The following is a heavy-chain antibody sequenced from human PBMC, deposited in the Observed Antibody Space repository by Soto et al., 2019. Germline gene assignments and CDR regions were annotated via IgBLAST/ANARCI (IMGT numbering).Heavy chain of an antibody. D-gene: IGHD4-17*01. CDR3: AKTGGGPPTVTTVIWSPNDY. CDR1: GFTFSSYA. Sequence: PGGSLRLSCAASGFTFSSYAMSWVRQAPGKGLEWVSAISGSGGSTYYADSVKGRFTISRDNSKNTLYLQMNSLRAEDTAVYYCAKTGGGPPTVTTVIWSPNDYWGQGTLVTVSS. CDR2: ISGSGGST. V-gene: IGHV3-23*01. J-gene: IGHJ4*02.